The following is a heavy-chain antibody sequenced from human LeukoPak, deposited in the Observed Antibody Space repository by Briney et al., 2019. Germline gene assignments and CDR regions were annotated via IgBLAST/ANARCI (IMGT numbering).Heavy chain of an antibody. Sequence: GESLKISCKGSGYSFTSYWIGWVRQMPGKGLEWMGIIYPGDSDTRYSPSFQGQVTISADKSISTAYLQWSSLKASDTAMYYCARREGVPAAPGGTDAFDIWGQGTMVTVSS. CDR3: ARREGVPAAPGGTDAFDI. J-gene: IGHJ3*02. V-gene: IGHV5-51*01. CDR1: GYSFTSYW. D-gene: IGHD2-2*01. CDR2: IYPGDSDT.